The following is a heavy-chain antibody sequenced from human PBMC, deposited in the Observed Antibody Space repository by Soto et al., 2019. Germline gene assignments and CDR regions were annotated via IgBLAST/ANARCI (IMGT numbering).Heavy chain of an antibody. Sequence: PSETLSLTCTVSGGSISSYYWSWIRQPPGKGLEWIGYIYYSGSTNYNPSLKSRVTISVDTSKNQFSLKLSSVTAADTAVYYCALLSWIQLEYYFAYWGQGSLVTVSS. V-gene: IGHV4-59*08. CDR2: IYYSGST. J-gene: IGHJ4*02. D-gene: IGHD5-18*01. CDR3: ALLSWIQLEYYFAY. CDR1: GGSISSYY.